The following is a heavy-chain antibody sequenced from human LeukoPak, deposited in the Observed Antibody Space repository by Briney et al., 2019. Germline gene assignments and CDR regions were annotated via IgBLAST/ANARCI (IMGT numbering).Heavy chain of an antibody. V-gene: IGHV3-30-3*01. D-gene: IGHD3-10*01. CDR2: ISYDGSNK. CDR1: GFTFSSYA. Sequence: AGGSLRLSCAASGFTFSSYAMHWVRQAPGKGLEWVAVISYDGSNKYYADSVKGRFTISGDNSKNTLYLQMNSLRAEDTAVYYCARDPNYYGSGSYFDYWGQGTLVTVSS. CDR3: ARDPNYYGSGSYFDY. J-gene: IGHJ4*02.